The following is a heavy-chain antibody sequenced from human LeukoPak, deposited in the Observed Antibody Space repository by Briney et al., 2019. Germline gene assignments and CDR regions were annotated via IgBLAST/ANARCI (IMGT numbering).Heavy chain of an antibody. V-gene: IGHV1-2*04. CDR2: INPNSGGT. D-gene: IGHD3-22*01. CDR3: ARGPYYYDSSGFGAFDI. Sequence: ASVKVSCKASGYTFTGYYMHWVRQAPGQELEWMGWINPNSGGTNYAQKFQGWVTMTRDTSISTAYMELSRLRSDDTAVYYCARGPYYYDSSGFGAFDIWGQGTMVTVSS. J-gene: IGHJ3*02. CDR1: GYTFTGYY.